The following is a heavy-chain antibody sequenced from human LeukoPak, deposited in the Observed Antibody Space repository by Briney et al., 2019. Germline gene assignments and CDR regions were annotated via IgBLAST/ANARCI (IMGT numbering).Heavy chain of an antibody. CDR1: GFTFSSYW. Sequence: GGSLRLSCAASGFTFSSYWMHWVRQTPGKGLVWVSRIKSDGSTIYGDSVKGRFTISRDNARNTLYLQMNSLRVEDTAMYYCARAVTYFYGSVTYDWFDPWGQGTLVTVSS. CDR3: ARAVTYFYGSVTYDWFDP. V-gene: IGHV3-74*01. CDR2: IKSDGST. D-gene: IGHD3-10*01. J-gene: IGHJ5*02.